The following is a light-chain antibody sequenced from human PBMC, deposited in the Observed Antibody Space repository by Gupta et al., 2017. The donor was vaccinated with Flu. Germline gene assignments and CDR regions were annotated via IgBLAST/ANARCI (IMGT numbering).Light chain of an antibody. CDR3: QHYNNWPPWT. Sequence: EIVLTQSPATLSVSPGERATLSCRASQSVSSNLAWYQQNTGQAPRLLIYGASTRATGIPARFSGSGSGTEFTLTISSLQSEDFAVYYCQHYNNWPPWTFGQGTKVEIK. CDR1: QSVSSN. V-gene: IGKV3-15*01. J-gene: IGKJ1*01. CDR2: GAS.